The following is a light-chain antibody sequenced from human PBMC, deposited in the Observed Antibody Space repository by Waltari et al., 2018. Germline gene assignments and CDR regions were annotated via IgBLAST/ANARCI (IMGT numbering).Light chain of an antibody. Sequence: QLILTQSPSASASLGASVKPTCTLSSGHSNYPIAWHHQQPEKGPRYLMPVNSDGSHIKGDGIPDRFSGSSSGAERYLTISSLQSEDETDYYCQTGGFGIWVFGGGTKLTVL. J-gene: IGLJ3*02. CDR3: QTGGFGIWV. CDR1: SGHSNYP. V-gene: IGLV4-69*01. CDR2: VNSDGSH.